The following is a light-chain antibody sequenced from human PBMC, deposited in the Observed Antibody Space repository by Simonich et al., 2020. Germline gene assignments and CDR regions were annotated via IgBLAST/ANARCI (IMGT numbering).Light chain of an antibody. CDR2: WAS. CDR3: QQYYSTPYT. V-gene: IGKV4-1*01. CDR1: KSVLYSSNNKNY. Sequence: DIVMTQSPDSLAVSLGERATINCKSSKSVLYSSNNKNYLACYQKKPGQPPKLLIYWASTRESGVPDRFSGSGSVTDFTLTISSLQAEDVAVYYCQQYYSTPYTFGQGTKLEIK. J-gene: IGKJ2*01.